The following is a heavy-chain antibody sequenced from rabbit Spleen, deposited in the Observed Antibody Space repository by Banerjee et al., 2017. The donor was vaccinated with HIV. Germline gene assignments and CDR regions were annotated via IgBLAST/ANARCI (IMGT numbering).Heavy chain of an antibody. CDR1: GFSFSSGYD. V-gene: IGHV1S45*01. CDR2: IVTGLDYP. D-gene: IGHD8-1*01. J-gene: IGHJ6*01. CDR3: ARDSGTSFSSYGMDL. Sequence: QDQLEESGGGLVKPEGSLTLTCKASGFSFSSGYDMCWVRQAPGKGLEWIACIVTGLDYPYYASWAKGRFTISKTSSTTVTLQMTSLTAADTATYFCARDSGTSFSSYGMDLWGPGTLVTVS.